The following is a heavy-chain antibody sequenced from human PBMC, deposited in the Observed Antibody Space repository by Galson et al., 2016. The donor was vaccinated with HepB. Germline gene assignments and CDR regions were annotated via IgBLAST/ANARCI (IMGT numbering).Heavy chain of an antibody. CDR3: ARGEYHYYSLDV. CDR1: GYTFTSYY. V-gene: IGHV1-46*01. CDR2: INPGGGST. J-gene: IGHJ6*02. Sequence: SVKVSCKASGYTFTSYYIHWARQAPGQGLEWQARINPGGGSTTYAQNFQGRVTVTRDTSTTTVYMDLSSLRSEDTAVYYCARGEYHYYSLDVWGQGTTVTVSS. D-gene: IGHD1-26*01.